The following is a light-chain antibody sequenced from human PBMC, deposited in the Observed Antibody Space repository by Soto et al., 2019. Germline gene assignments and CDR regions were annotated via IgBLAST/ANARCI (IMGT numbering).Light chain of an antibody. CDR2: GAS. J-gene: IGKJ1*01. V-gene: IGKV3-20*01. CDR3: QQYGSSPRT. CDR1: QSVSSSY. Sequence: EIVLTQSPGTLSLSPGERATLSCRASQSVSSSYLAWYQQKPDQAPRLLIYGASSRATGIPDRFSGSGSGTDFTLTISRQEPEDFAVYYCQQYGSSPRTFGQGTKVEIK.